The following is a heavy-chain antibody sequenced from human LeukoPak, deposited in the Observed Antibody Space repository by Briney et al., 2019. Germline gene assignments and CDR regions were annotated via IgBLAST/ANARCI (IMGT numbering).Heavy chain of an antibody. CDR2: ISYDGSNK. CDR1: GFTFSSYA. J-gene: IGHJ4*02. CDR3: ASALDTDCSSTSCADY. V-gene: IGHV3-30-3*01. D-gene: IGHD2-2*01. Sequence: GGSLGLSCAASGFTFSSYAMRWDRQAPGKGLEWVAVISYDGSNKYYADSVKGRFTISRDNSKNTLYLQMNSLRAEDTAVYYCASALDTDCSSTSCADYWGQGTLVTVSS.